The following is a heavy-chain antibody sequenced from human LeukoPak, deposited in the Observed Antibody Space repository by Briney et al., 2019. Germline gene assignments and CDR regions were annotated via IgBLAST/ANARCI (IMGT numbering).Heavy chain of an antibody. CDR1: GYSISSGYY. J-gene: IGHJ4*02. CDR2: IYHSGST. CDR3: AKPYYDFWSCYYDY. D-gene: IGHD3-3*01. Sequence: SETLSLTCTVSGYSISSGYYWGWIRQPPGKGLEWIGSIYHSGSTYYNPSLKSRVTISVDTSKNQFSLKLSSVTAADTAVYYCAKPYYDFWSCYYDYWGQGTLVTVSS. V-gene: IGHV4-38-2*02.